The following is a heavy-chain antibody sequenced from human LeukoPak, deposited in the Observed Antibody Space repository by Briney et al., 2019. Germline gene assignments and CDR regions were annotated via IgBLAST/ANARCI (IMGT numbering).Heavy chain of an antibody. CDR3: ARVEQWMEKGPDYDYGLDV. CDR2: IIPVLGKG. V-gene: IGHV1-69*04. D-gene: IGHD1/OR15-1a*01. CDR1: GGSFSTYG. Sequence: SVKVSCKASGGSFSTYGISWVRQAPGQGLEWMGRIIPVLGKGDNAQKFQGRLTITADKATATAYMELKNLRSEDTAVYYCARVEQWMEKGPDYDYGLDVWGQGTTVVVSS. J-gene: IGHJ6*02.